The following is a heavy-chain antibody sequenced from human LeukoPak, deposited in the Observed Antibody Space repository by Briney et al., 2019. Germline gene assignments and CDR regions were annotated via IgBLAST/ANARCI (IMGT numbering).Heavy chain of an antibody. CDR2: IYYSGST. CDR1: GGSISSSSYY. D-gene: IGHD3-10*01. CDR3: ARAPYYYGHFDY. V-gene: IGHV4-39*07. Sequence: SETLSLTCTVSGGSISSSSYYWGWIRQPPGKGLEWIGSIYYSGSTYYNPSLKSRVTISVDTSKNQFSLKLSSVTAADTAVYYCARAPYYYGHFDYWGQGTLVTVSS. J-gene: IGHJ4*02.